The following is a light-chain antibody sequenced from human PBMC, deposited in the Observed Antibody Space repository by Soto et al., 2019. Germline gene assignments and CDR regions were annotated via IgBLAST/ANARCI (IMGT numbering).Light chain of an antibody. J-gene: IGKJ1*01. V-gene: IGKV1-6*01. CDR3: LKNINSQWA. CDR2: GAS. Sequence: AIQMTQSPSSLSASVGDRVTISCRASQGIGNALGWYQQKPGKPPKVLIYGASNLQSGVPPRFSGSGSGTDSPLPTTGLHREDFEFYSFLKNINSQWAFGKGTKVE. CDR1: QGIGNA.